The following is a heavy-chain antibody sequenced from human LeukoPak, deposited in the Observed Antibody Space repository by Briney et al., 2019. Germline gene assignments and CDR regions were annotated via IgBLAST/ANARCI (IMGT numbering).Heavy chain of an antibody. V-gene: IGHV1-2*02. D-gene: IGHD3-10*01. CDR2: INPNSGGT. Sequence: ASVKVSCKASGYTFTGYYMHWVRQTPGQGLEWMGWINPNSGGTNYAQKFQGRVTMTRDTSISTAYMELSRLRSDDTAVYYCARADTYYYGSGTMDAWGQGTTVTVSS. CDR3: ARADTYYYGSGTMDA. CDR1: GYTFTGYY. J-gene: IGHJ6*02.